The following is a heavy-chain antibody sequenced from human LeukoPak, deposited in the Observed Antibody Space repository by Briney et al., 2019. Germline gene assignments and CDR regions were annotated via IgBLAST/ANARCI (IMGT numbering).Heavy chain of an antibody. Sequence: ASVKVSCKASGYTFTSYDINWVRQATGQGLEWMGWMNPNSGNTGYAQKFQGRVTITADESTSTAYMELSSLRSEDTAVYYCARDRYCSSTSCRETPPYYYYGMDVWGKGTTVTVSS. CDR2: MNPNSGNT. J-gene: IGHJ6*04. D-gene: IGHD2-2*01. CDR3: ARDRYCSSTSCRETPPYYYYGMDV. V-gene: IGHV1-8*01. CDR1: GYTFTSYD.